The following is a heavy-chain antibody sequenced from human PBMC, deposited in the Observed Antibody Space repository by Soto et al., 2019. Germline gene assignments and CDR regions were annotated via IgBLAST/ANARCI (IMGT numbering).Heavy chain of an antibody. CDR1: GFSLSTSGVG. CDR3: AHRGWELLLGAFDI. Sequence: QITLKESGPTLVKPTQTLTLTCTFSGFSLSTSGVGVGWIRQPPGKALEWLALIYWDDDKRYSPSLKSRLTSNKDTSKNPVVLTMTTMDPVDTATYYCAHRGWELLLGAFDIWGQGTMVTVSS. CDR2: IYWDDDK. V-gene: IGHV2-5*02. D-gene: IGHD1-26*01. J-gene: IGHJ3*02.